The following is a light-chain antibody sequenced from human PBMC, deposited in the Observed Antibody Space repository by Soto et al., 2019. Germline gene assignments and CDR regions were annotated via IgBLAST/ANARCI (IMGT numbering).Light chain of an antibody. J-gene: IGLJ1*01. CDR2: DNN. Sequence: QSVLTQPPSVSAALRQKVTISCSGSTSNIGNNYVSWFQRLPGTAPKLLIYDNNRRPSGTPDRFSGSKSGTSATLGITGLQTGDEADYYCVTWDGSLSAFVFGTGTKVTVL. CDR3: VTWDGSLSAFV. CDR1: TSNIGNNY. V-gene: IGLV1-51*01.